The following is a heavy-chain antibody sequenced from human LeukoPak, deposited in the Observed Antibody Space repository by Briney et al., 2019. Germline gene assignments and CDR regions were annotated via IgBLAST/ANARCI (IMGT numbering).Heavy chain of an antibody. D-gene: IGHD3-22*01. CDR2: IYYSGST. V-gene: IGHV4-28*01. Sequence: SETLSLTCAVSGYSISSSNWWGWIRQPPGKGLEWIGYIYYSGSTYYNPSLKSRVTMSVDTSKNQFSLKLSSVTAVDTAVYYCARSVYYYDSSGSETVWAFDIWGQGTMVTVSS. CDR3: ARSVYYYDSSGSETVWAFDI. CDR1: GYSISSSNW. J-gene: IGHJ3*02.